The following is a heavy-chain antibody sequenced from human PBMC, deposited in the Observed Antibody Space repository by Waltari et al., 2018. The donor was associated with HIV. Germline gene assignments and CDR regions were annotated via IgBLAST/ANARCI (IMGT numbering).Heavy chain of an antibody. V-gene: IGHV5-10-1*01. D-gene: IGHD3-16*02. J-gene: IGHJ4*02. CDR2: IDPSDSYT. CDR3: ARQTEMFGGVIVFDY. Sequence: EVQLVQSGAEVKKPGESLRISCKGSGYSFTSYWINWVRQLHGKGLEWMGSIDPSDSYTNYSPSFQGHVTISADKSISTAYLQWSSLKASDTAMYFCARQTEMFGGVIVFDYWGQGTLVTVSS. CDR1: GYSFTSYW.